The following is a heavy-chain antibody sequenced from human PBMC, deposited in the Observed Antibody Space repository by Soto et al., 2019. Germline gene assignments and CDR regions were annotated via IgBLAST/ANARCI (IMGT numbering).Heavy chain of an antibody. CDR3: AKDIDFGGAFDI. D-gene: IGHD2-21*01. V-gene: IGHV3-30*18. CDR2: ISYDGSNK. J-gene: IGHJ3*02. Sequence: QVQLVESGGGVVQPGRSLRLSCAASGFSFSSYGMHWVRQAPGKGLEWVAVISYDGSNKYYADSVKGRFTISRDNSKNTLYLQMNSLRAEDTAVYYCAKDIDFGGAFDIWGQGTMVTVSS. CDR1: GFSFSSYG.